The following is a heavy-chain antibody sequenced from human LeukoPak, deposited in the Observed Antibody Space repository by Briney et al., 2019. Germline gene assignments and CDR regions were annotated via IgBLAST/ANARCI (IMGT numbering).Heavy chain of an antibody. V-gene: IGHV3-30-3*01. CDR2: ISYDGSNK. D-gene: IGHD5-12*01. Sequence: GGSLRLSCAASGFTFSSYAMHWVRQAPGKGLEWVAVISYDGSNKYYADSVKGRFTISRDNSKNTLYLQMNSLRAEDTAVYYCARERKATTNYYYYYVMDVWGQGTTVTVSS. CDR3: ARERKATTNYYYYYVMDV. J-gene: IGHJ6*02. CDR1: GFTFSSYA.